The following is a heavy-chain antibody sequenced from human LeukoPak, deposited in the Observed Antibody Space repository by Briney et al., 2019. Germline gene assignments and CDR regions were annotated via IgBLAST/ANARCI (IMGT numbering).Heavy chain of an antibody. CDR1: GYTFTSYG. CDR3: ARAGGSRVEYYFDY. D-gene: IGHD1-26*01. Sequence: ASVKVSCKASGYTFTSYGISWVRQAPGQGLEWMGWISAYNGNTNYSQKLQGRVTMTTDTSTSTAYMELRSLRSDDTAVYYCARAGGSRVEYYFDYWGQGTLVTVSS. CDR2: ISAYNGNT. V-gene: IGHV1-18*01. J-gene: IGHJ4*02.